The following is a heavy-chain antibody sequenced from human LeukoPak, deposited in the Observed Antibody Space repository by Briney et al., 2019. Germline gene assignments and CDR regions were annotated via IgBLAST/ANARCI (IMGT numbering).Heavy chain of an antibody. Sequence: PGXSVRLSCAASGFIFSDYWMTWVRQAPGKGREWVAHIKQNGSEKYYVDSIKGRFTISRDNAKNLVYLQLTSLRAEDTAVYYCSRGWNYAFRFDYWGQGTLVTVSS. J-gene: IGHJ4*02. D-gene: IGHD3-3*01. CDR3: SRGWNYAFRFDY. CDR2: IKQNGSEK. CDR1: GFIFSDYW. V-gene: IGHV3-7*01.